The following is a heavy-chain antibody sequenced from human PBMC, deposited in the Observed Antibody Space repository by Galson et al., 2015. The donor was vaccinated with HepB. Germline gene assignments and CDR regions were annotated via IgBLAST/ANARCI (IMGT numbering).Heavy chain of an antibody. CDR2: ISTNGATI. J-gene: IGHJ3*02. D-gene: IGHD3-22*01. Sequence: SLRLSCAVSGFTFSRHTMSWLRQTPGQGLQWLSYISTNGATIHYADSVKGRFTVARDNAKNSMYLQMNSLRAEDTAVYYCATVFFGSGAYWSFDIWGRGTLVTVSS. CDR1: GFTFSRHT. V-gene: IGHV3-48*04. CDR3: ATVFFGSGAYWSFDI.